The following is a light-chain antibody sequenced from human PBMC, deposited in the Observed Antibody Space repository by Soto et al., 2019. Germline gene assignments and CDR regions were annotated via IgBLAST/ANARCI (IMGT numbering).Light chain of an antibody. J-gene: IGKJ4*01. Sequence: DIQMTQSPSSLSASVGDRVTITCRASQSISRYLNWYQQKPGQAPKILIYAASSLQSGVPSRFSGGGSGSAFSLTISSLQPEDFATYYCQQRYSTPRTFGGGTKVEIK. CDR2: AAS. CDR1: QSISRY. V-gene: IGKV1-39*01. CDR3: QQRYSTPRT.